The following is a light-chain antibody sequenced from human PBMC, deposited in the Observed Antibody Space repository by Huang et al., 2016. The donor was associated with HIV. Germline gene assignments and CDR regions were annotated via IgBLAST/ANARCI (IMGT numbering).Light chain of an antibody. CDR3: MQALQTPLT. Sequence: DIVMSQSPLSLPVTPGEPASIACRSSQSLLHSNGYNYLDWYLQKPGQSPQLLIYLGSNRASGVPHRFSGSGSGTDFTLKISRVEAEDVGVYYCMQALQTPLTFGQGTTLEIK. CDR2: LGS. CDR1: QSLLHSNGYNY. V-gene: IGKV2-28*01. J-gene: IGKJ2*01.